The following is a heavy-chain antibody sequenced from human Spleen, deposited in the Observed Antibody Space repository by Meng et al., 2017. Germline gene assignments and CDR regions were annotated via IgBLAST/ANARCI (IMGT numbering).Heavy chain of an antibody. CDR1: GGSISSGDYS. CDR2: IYNSGST. Sequence: QGQRQDSGPGLVKPSQTLSLTCTVSGGSISSGDYSWSWIRQPPGKGLEWIGYIYNSGSTYYNPSLKSRVTISVDTSKNQFSLKLRFVTAADTAVYYCAREGRSHQVGVSVYWGQGNLVTVSS. D-gene: IGHD2-21*01. J-gene: IGHJ4*02. V-gene: IGHV4-30-4*01. CDR3: AREGRSHQVGVSVY.